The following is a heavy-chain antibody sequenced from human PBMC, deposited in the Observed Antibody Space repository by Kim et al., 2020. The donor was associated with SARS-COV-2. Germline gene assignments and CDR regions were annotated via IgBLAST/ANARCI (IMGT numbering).Heavy chain of an antibody. Sequence: GGSLRLSCAASGFTFSDRGMSWVRQPSGKGLEWVSGINGSSSYIDYANSVKGRFTISRDNSKNTLYLQMNSLGVEDTAVYYCARGNQWRFGEFFDLWGQGTLVTVSS. V-gene: IGHV3-23*01. CDR3: ARGNQWRFGEFFDL. CDR1: GFTFSDRG. J-gene: IGHJ4*02. D-gene: IGHD3-10*01. CDR2: INGSSSYI.